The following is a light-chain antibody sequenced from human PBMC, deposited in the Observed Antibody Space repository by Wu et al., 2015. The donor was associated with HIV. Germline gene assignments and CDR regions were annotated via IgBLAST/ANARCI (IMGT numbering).Light chain of an antibody. V-gene: IGKV3-15*01. Sequence: VMTQSPATLSVSPGERATLSCRASRSIGSNVAWYQQRPGQAPRLLIFGASTRATGVSARFTGGGSGTDYSLTISSLEPEDFAVYYCQQHANWPLTFGQGTRLEIK. CDR3: QQHANWPLT. CDR2: GAS. CDR1: RSIGSN. J-gene: IGKJ5*01.